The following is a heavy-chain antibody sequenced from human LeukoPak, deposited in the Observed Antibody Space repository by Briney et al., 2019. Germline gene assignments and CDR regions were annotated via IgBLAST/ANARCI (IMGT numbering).Heavy chain of an antibody. J-gene: IGHJ4*02. CDR1: GFTFSSYA. V-gene: IGHV3-30-3*01. Sequence: GGSLRLSCAASGFTFSSYAMHWVRQAPGKGLEWVAVISYDGSNKYYADSVKGRFTISRDNSKNTLYLQMNSLRAEDTAVYYCASAFYDILTGYSYYFDYWGQGTLVTVSS. CDR3: ASAFYDILTGYSYYFDY. D-gene: IGHD3-9*01. CDR2: ISYDGSNK.